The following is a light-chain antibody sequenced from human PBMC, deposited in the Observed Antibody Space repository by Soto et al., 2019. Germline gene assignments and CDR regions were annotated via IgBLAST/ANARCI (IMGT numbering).Light chain of an antibody. CDR1: QTVSSTY. CDR3: QQFGSSPIT. J-gene: IGKJ5*01. CDR2: DAS. V-gene: IGKV3-20*01. Sequence: EIVLTQSPGTLSLSPGERATVSCRTSQTVSSTYFAWYQQRPGQAPRLLFYDASTRATGIPDRFSCSGSQRDFTLTISRLEPEDSAIYYCQQFGSSPITFGQGTRLEI.